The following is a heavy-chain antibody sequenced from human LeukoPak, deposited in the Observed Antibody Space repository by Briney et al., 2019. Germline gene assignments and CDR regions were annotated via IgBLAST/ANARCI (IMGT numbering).Heavy chain of an antibody. V-gene: IGHV3-23*01. CDR2: ISGSGGST. CDR3: AKEPPGPKWLLLRRDAFDI. J-gene: IGHJ3*02. D-gene: IGHD3-22*01. Sequence: PGGSLRLSCAASGFTFSSYGMSWVRQAPGKGLEWVSAISGSGGSTYYADSVKGRFTISRDNSKNTLYLQMNSLRAEDTAVYYCAKEPPGPKWLLLRRDAFDIWGQGTMVTVSS. CDR1: GFTFSSYG.